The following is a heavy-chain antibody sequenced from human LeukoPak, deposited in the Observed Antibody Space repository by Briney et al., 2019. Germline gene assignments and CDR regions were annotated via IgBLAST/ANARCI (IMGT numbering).Heavy chain of an antibody. Sequence: SETLSLTCTVSEGSISSSSYYWGWIRQPPGKGLEWIGSIYYSGSTYYNPSLKSRVTISVDTSKNQFSLKLSSVTAADTAVYYCAGITVPLLFPNYYYYMDVWGKGTTVTVSS. D-gene: IGHD1-14*01. CDR2: IYYSGST. CDR1: EGSISSSSYY. CDR3: AGITVPLLFPNYYYYMDV. J-gene: IGHJ6*03. V-gene: IGHV4-39*01.